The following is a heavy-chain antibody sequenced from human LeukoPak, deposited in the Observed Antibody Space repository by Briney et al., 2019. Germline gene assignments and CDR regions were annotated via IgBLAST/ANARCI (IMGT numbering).Heavy chain of an antibody. CDR1: GGSISSYY. V-gene: IGHV4-59*12. Sequence: SETLSLTCTVSGGSISSYYWSWIRQPPGKGLEWIGYTYYSGSTNYNPSLKSRVTISVDTSKNQFSLKLSSVTAADTAVYYCARESIISPGAFDIWGQGTMVTVSS. CDR3: ARESIISPGAFDI. J-gene: IGHJ3*02. D-gene: IGHD6-6*01. CDR2: TYYSGST.